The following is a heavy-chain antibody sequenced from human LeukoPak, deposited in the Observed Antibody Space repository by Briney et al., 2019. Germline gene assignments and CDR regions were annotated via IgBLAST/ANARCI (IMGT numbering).Heavy chain of an antibody. V-gene: IGHV3-64D*06. CDR1: GFTFSSYS. J-gene: IGHJ4*02. CDR3: VSSIAVAGTDY. D-gene: IGHD6-19*01. CDR2: ISSNGGST. Sequence: GWSLRLSCSASGFTFSSYSMHWVRQAPGKGLEYVSAISSNGGSTYYADSVKGRFTISRDNSKNTLYLQMISLRAEDTAVYYCVSSIAVAGTDYWGQGTLVTVSS.